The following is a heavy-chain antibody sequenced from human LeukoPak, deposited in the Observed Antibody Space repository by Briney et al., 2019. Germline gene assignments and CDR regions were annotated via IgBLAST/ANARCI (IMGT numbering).Heavy chain of an antibody. CDR1: GGSISSNDW. J-gene: IGHJ4*02. CDR2: VYHSGST. CDR3: ARGPGTALVRGGLY. V-gene: IGHV4-4*02. Sequence: PSETLSLTCAVSGGSISSNDWWSWVRQPPGKGLEWIGEVYHSGSTNYNPSLNSRVTMSVDKSKNQFSLKLSSVTAADTAVYYCARGPGTALVRGGLYWGLGTLVTVSS. D-gene: IGHD5-18*01.